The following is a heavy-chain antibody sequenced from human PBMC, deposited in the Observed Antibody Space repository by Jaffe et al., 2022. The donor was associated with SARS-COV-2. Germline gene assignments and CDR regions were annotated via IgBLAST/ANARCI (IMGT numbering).Heavy chain of an antibody. D-gene: IGHD2-15*01. CDR3: ATSYCSGGSCQLVSYYYMDV. CDR1: GYTFTSYA. V-gene: IGHV7-4-1*02. CDR2: INTNTGNP. Sequence: QVQLVQSGSELKKPGASVKVSCKASGYTFTSYAMNWVRQAPGQGLEWMGWINTNTGNPTYAQGFTGRFVFSLDTSVSTAYLQISSLKAEDTAVYYCATSYCSGGSCQLVSYYYMDVWGKGTTVTVSS. J-gene: IGHJ6*03.